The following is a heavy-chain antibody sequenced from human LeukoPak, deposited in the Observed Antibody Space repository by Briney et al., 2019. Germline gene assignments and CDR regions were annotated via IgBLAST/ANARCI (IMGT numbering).Heavy chain of an antibody. CDR1: GGSFSGYY. CDR3: ARRGSGSYYRPVDY. CDR2: INHSGST. Sequence: PSETLPLTCAVYGGSFSGYYWSWIRQPPGRGLEWIGEINHSGSTNYNPSLKSRVTISVDTSKNQFSLKLSSVTAADTAVYYCARRGSGSYYRPVDYWGQGTLVTVSS. J-gene: IGHJ4*02. D-gene: IGHD3-10*01. V-gene: IGHV4-34*01.